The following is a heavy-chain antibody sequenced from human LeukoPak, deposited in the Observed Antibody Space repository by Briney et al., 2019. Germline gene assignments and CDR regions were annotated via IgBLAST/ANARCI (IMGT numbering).Heavy chain of an antibody. J-gene: IGHJ6*02. V-gene: IGHV3-9*01. CDR2: ISWNSGSI. CDR3: AKDIRSSGSYYYGMDV. D-gene: IGHD3-10*01. CDR1: GFTFDDYA. Sequence: GGSLRLSCAASGFTFDDYAMHWVRQAPGKGLEWVSGISWNSGSIGYADSVKGRFTISRDNAKNSLYLQMNSLRAEDTALYYCAKDIRSSGSYYYGMDVWGQGTTVTVSS.